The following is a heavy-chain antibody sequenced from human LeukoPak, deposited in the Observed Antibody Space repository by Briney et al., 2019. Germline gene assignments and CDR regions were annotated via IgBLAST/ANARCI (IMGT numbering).Heavy chain of an antibody. CDR2: IYYSGST. D-gene: IGHD3-3*01. V-gene: IGHV4-59*01. CDR1: GGSISVYY. J-gene: IGHJ3*02. Sequence: SETLSLTCTVSGGSISVYYWSWIRQPPGKGLEWIGYIYYSGSTNYNPSLKSRVTISVDTSKNQFSLKLSSVTAADTAVYYCARRFLEAFDIWGQGTMVTVSS. CDR3: ARRFLEAFDI.